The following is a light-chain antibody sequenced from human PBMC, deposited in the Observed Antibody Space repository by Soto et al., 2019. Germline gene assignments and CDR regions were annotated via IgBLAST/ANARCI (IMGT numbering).Light chain of an antibody. CDR3: QQYGFTPIS. J-gene: IGKJ5*01. V-gene: IGKV3-20*01. CDR2: DTS. Sequence: EFVLTQSPGTLSLSPGERATLSCRASQSVSNSYVAWYQQKSGQAPRLLIYDTSSRVTGIPDRFSGSGSGPEYTLTISRLEPEDFAVYSCQQYGFTPISFGQGTRLEIK. CDR1: QSVSNSY.